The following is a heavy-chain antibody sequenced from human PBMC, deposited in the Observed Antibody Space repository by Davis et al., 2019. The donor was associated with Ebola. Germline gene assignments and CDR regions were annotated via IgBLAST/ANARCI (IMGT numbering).Heavy chain of an antibody. Sequence: SVKVSCKASGFTFSSSAMQWVRQAPGQGLEWMGGIIPIFGTANYAQKFQGRVTITADESTSTAYMELSSLRSEDTAVYYCTRQDGVEDYWGQGTLVTVSS. CDR3: TRQDGVEDY. V-gene: IGHV1-69*13. J-gene: IGHJ4*02. CDR2: IIPIFGTA. CDR1: GFTFSSSA. D-gene: IGHD4-17*01.